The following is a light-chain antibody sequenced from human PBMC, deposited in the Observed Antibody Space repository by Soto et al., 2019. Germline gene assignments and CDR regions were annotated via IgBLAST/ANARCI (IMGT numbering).Light chain of an antibody. CDR3: SSYTTSNSWV. V-gene: IGLV2-14*01. J-gene: IGLJ3*02. Sequence: QSALTQPASVSGSPGQSITIPCTGTNSDIGANKYVSWYQQYPGKAPKLIIYEVINRPSGVSNRFSGSKSANSASLTSSGLQAEDESHYYCSSYTTSNSWVFGGGTKRTVL. CDR2: EVI. CDR1: NSDIGANKY.